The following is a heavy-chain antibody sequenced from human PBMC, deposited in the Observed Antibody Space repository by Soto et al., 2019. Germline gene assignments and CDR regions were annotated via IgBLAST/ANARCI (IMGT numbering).Heavy chain of an antibody. J-gene: IGHJ4*02. CDR2: ISGRGGIT. V-gene: IGHV3-23*01. CDR3: PKHIRRLFPYYFDY. D-gene: IGHD3-22*01. Sequence: GSLRLSCAASGFTFSSYAMSCVRQAPGKGLEWVSAISGRGGITYYADSVKGRFPISRDNSKNTLYLQMNSLRAQDTAVYYCPKHIRRLFPYYFDYWGQGTMVTVSS. CDR1: GFTFSSYA.